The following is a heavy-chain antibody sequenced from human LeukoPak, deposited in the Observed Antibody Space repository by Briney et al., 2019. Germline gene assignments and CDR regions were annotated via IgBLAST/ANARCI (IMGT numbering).Heavy chain of an antibody. Sequence: PGGSLRLSCAASGFTFSSYSMNWVRQAPGKGLEWVSYISSSSSTIYYADSVKGRFTISRDNAKNSLYLQMNSLRADDTAVYYCAKKGYAGQGTYSYYFDYWGQGTLVTVSS. CDR2: ISSSSSTI. CDR3: AKKGYAGQGTYSYYFDY. V-gene: IGHV3-48*01. J-gene: IGHJ4*02. CDR1: GFTFSSYS. D-gene: IGHD3-10*01.